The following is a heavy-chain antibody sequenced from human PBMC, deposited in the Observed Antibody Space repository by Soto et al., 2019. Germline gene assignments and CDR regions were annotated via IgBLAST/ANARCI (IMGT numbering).Heavy chain of an antibody. D-gene: IGHD3-22*01. Sequence: GGSLRLSCAASGFTFSSYAMSWVRQAPGKGLEWVSAISGSGGSTYYADSVKGRFTISRDNSKNTLYLQMNSLRAEDTAVYYCAKSLPMIPVGPWYFDLWGRGTLVTVSS. J-gene: IGHJ2*01. CDR3: AKSLPMIPVGPWYFDL. CDR2: ISGSGGST. V-gene: IGHV3-23*01. CDR1: GFTFSSYA.